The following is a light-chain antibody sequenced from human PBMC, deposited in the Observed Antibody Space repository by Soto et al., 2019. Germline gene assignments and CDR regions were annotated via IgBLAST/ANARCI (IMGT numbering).Light chain of an antibody. Sequence: EIVMTQSPATLSVSPVERATLSFRASQSVSSKLAWYQQKPGQAPRLLIYGASTRATGIPARFSGSGSGTEFTLIISSLQSEDSAVYYCQQYNSWLWTFGQGTKVDIK. CDR3: QQYNSWLWT. CDR2: GAS. V-gene: IGKV3-15*01. J-gene: IGKJ1*01. CDR1: QSVSSK.